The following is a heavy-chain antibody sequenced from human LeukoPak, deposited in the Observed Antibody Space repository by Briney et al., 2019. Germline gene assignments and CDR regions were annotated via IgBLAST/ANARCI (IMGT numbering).Heavy chain of an antibody. J-gene: IGHJ4*02. D-gene: IGHD2/OR15-2a*01. Sequence: SETLSLTCTVSGGSISNYYWSWIRQPPGKGLEWIGYIYYSGSTNYNPSLKSRVTISLDTSKNQFSLKLSSVTAADTAVYYCAGHHPRNTVDFWGQGTLVTVSS. V-gene: IGHV4-59*08. CDR3: AGHHPRNTVDF. CDR2: IYYSGST. CDR1: GGSISNYY.